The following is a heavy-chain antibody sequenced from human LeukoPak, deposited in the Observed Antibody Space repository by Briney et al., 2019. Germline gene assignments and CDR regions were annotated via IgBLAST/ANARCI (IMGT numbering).Heavy chain of an antibody. D-gene: IGHD2-2*02. Sequence: GESLKISCKGSGDSFTSYWIGWVRQMPGKGLEWMGIIYPGDSDTRYSPSSQGQVTISADKSISTAYLQWSSLKASDTAMYYCARGGYCSSTSCYNGRHDYWGQGTLVTVSS. V-gene: IGHV5-51*01. CDR2: IYPGDSDT. J-gene: IGHJ4*02. CDR3: ARGGYCSSTSCYNGRHDY. CDR1: GDSFTSYW.